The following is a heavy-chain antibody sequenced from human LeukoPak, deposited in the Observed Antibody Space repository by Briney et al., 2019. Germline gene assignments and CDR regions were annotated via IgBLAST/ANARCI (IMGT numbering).Heavy chain of an antibody. CDR1: GDSITTNSYW. CDR2: NYSSGNS. Sequence: AETLSLPCSISGDSITTNSYWWGWIRQSPGKGLEWIGSNYSSGNSYYNPSLKTRATISPDTSKNQYSLRLTSVTAADTAIYYCARRGIWDLQIGQWFDTWGQG. J-gene: IGHJ5*02. D-gene: IGHD3-16*01. V-gene: IGHV4-39*01. CDR3: ARRGIWDLQIGQWFDT.